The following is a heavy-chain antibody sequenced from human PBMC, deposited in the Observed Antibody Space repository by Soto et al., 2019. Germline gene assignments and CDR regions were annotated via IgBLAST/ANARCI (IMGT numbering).Heavy chain of an antibody. D-gene: IGHD3-10*01. CDR2: IYYSGST. J-gene: IGHJ3*02. V-gene: IGHV4-30-4*01. CDR1: GGSISSGDYY. Sequence: QVQLQESGPGLVKPSQTLSLTCTVSGGSISSGDYYWSWIRQPPGKGLEWIGYIYYSGSTYYNPSLNSRVTISVDTSKNQFSLKLSSVTAADTAVYYCARSYQYYGSGSRWQDANAFDIWGQGTMVTVSS. CDR3: ARSYQYYGSGSRWQDANAFDI.